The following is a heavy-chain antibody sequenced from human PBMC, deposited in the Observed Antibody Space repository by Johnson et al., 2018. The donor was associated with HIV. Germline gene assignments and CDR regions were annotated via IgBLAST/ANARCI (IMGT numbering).Heavy chain of an antibody. V-gene: IGHV3-20*04. CDR1: GFSFDDYG. CDR2: INWNGGST. D-gene: IGHD1-26*01. Sequence: VQLVESGGGVVRPGGSLRLSCAASGFSFDDYGMSWVRQAPGKGLEWVSGINWNGGSTGYADSVKGRFTISRDNAKNSLYLQMISLRAEDTALYYCARDFGLEWELDGAFDIWGQGTMVTVSS. CDR3: ARDFGLEWELDGAFDI. J-gene: IGHJ3*02.